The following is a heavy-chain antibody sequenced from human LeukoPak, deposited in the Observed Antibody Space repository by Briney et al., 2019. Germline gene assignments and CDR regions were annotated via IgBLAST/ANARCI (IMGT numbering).Heavy chain of an antibody. CDR2: MSNSGENT. J-gene: IGHJ4*02. V-gene: IGHV3-30*18. Sequence: GGSLRLSCAASGFTFSSYSVQWVRQTPGKGLEWVGIMSNSGENTFYGEAVKGRFTISRDNSQNTLYLQMNSLRPEDTAVYYCAKGGASVTRYVDYWGQGTLVTVSS. CDR3: AKGGASVTRYVDY. D-gene: IGHD4-17*01. CDR1: GFTFSSYS.